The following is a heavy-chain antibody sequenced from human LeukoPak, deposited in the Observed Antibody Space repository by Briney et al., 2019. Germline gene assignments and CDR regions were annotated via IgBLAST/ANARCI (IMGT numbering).Heavy chain of an antibody. J-gene: IGHJ4*02. CDR2: ISAYNSNT. CDR3: ARAAGGGYFDF. D-gene: IGHD6-13*01. CDR1: GYSFTSYG. V-gene: IGHV1-18*01. Sequence: ASVKVSCKASGYSFTSYGISWVRQAPGQGLECMGWISAYNSNTNYAQNLQGRVTMTTVTSTSTVYLDLRSLRSDDTAVYYCARAAGGGYFDFWGQGTLVTVSS.